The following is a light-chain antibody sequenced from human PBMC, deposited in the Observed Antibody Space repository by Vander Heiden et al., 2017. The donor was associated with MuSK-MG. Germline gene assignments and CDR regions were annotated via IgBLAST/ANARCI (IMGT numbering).Light chain of an antibody. Sequence: DIQMTQSPSSLSASVGDRVTITCRASQDVRSDLGWYQQKPGKAPKRLIYVASTLQSGVPSRFSGSGSGTEFTLTISSLQPEDFATYYCRQHNNYPYTFGQGTKVEIK. CDR3: RQHNNYPYT. V-gene: IGKV1-17*01. J-gene: IGKJ2*01. CDR2: VAS. CDR1: QDVRSD.